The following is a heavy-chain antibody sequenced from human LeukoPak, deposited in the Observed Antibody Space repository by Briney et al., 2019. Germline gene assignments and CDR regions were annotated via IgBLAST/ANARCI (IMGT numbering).Heavy chain of an antibody. CDR1: GYTFTSYY. CDR2: INPSGGST. D-gene: IGHD1-20*01. V-gene: IGHV1-46*01. Sequence: GASVKVSCKASGYTFTSYYMHWVRQAPGQGLEWMGIINPSGGSTSYAQKFQGRVTMTRDTSTSTVYMELSSLRSEDTAVYYCARDRSADWGLSLEYAFDYWGQGTLVTVSS. J-gene: IGHJ4*02. CDR3: ARDRSADWGLSLEYAFDY.